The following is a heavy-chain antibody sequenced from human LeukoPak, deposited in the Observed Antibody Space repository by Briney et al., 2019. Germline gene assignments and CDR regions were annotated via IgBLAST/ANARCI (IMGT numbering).Heavy chain of an antibody. CDR1: GGSISSSRYY. J-gene: IGHJ3*02. Sequence: ASETLSLTCTVSGGSISSSRYYWGWIRQPPGKGLEWIGSIYYSGSTYYNPSLKSRVTISVDTSKNQFSLKLSSVTAADTAVYYCARRRQDAFDIWGQGTMVTVSS. V-gene: IGHV4-39*01. CDR2: IYYSGST. CDR3: ARRRQDAFDI.